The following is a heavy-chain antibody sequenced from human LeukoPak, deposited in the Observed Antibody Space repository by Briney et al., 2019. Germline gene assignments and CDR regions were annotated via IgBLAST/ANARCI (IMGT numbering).Heavy chain of an antibody. V-gene: IGHV3-15*01. J-gene: IGHJ4*02. CDR2: IKRRTEGETT. D-gene: IGHD4-23*01. CDR3: TTWGGGGNAFDY. Sequence: GGSLRLSCAASGFTFSSYSMNWIRQAPGKGLEWVGRIKRRTEGETTDYAAPVKGRFTISRDDSKNMLYLQMNSLTTEDTAVYYCTTWGGGGNAFDYWGQGTLVTVSS. CDR1: GFTFSSYS.